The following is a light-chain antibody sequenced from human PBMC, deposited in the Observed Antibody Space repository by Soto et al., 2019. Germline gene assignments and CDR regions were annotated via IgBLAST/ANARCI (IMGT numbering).Light chain of an antibody. V-gene: IGLV1-51*02. CDR1: SSNIGNNY. Sequence: QSVLTQPPSVSAAPGQKVTISCSGSSSNIGNNYVSWYQQLPGTAPKLLIYENNKRPSGIPDRFSGSKSGTSATLGISVLQADDEADYFCSSYKSTSTPYVFGTGTKVTVL. J-gene: IGLJ1*01. CDR2: ENN. CDR3: SSYKSTSTPYV.